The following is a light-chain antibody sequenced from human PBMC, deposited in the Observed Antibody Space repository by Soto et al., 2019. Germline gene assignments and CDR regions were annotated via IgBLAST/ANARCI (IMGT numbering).Light chain of an antibody. CDR3: AAWDGGLNGVV. J-gene: IGLJ2*01. Sequence: QSVLTQPPSASGTPGQRVTISCSGSNSNIGSNTVNWYQQLPGTAPKLLIYSNSHRPSGVPDRFSGSKSGTSASLAISGLQSEDEADYYCAAWDGGLNGVVFGGGTKLTVL. CDR1: NSNIGSNT. CDR2: SNS. V-gene: IGLV1-44*01.